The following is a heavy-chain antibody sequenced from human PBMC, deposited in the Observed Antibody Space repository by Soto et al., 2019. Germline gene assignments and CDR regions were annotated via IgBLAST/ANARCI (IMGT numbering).Heavy chain of an antibody. Sequence: EVQLVESGGGLVQPGRSLRLSCAASGFTFDGYAMHWVRQTPGKGLEWVSGITWNSGNIGYADSVKGRFTISRDNAKNALSLKMNRLRPEDTAFYHCAKCGTAAPGDEADYWGQGTLVTVSS. CDR3: AKCGTAAPGDEADY. CDR1: GFTFDGYA. V-gene: IGHV3-9*01. D-gene: IGHD6-13*01. CDR2: ITWNSGNI. J-gene: IGHJ4*02.